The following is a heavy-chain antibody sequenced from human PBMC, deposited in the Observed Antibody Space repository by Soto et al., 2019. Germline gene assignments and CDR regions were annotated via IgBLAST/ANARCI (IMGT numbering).Heavy chain of an antibody. CDR3: ARDAAPGGRYHNYYYYGMDV. V-gene: IGHV3-33*01. CDR2: IWYDGSNK. CDR1: GFTFSSYG. Sequence: PGGSLRLSCAASGFTFSSYGMHWVRQAPGKGLEWVAVIWYDGSNKYYADSVKGRFTISRDNSKNTLYLQMNSLRAEDTAVYYCARDAAPGGRYHNYYYYGMDVWGQGTTVTVSS. J-gene: IGHJ6*02. D-gene: IGHD3-16*02.